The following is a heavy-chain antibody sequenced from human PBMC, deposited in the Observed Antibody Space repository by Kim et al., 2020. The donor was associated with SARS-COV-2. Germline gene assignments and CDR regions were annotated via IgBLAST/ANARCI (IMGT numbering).Heavy chain of an antibody. D-gene: IGHD3-9*01. J-gene: IGHJ6*02. Sequence: GESLKISCKGSGYSFTSYWIGWVRQMPGKGLEWMGIIYPGDSDTRYSPSFQGQVTISADKSISTAYLQWSSLKASDTAMYYCVRAQLRYFDWLQPLVTHYYGMDVWGQGTTVTVSS. CDR1: GYSFTSYW. CDR2: IYPGDSDT. CDR3: VRAQLRYFDWLQPLVTHYYGMDV. V-gene: IGHV5-51*01.